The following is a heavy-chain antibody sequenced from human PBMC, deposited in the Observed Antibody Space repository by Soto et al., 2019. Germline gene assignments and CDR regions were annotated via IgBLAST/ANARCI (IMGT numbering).Heavy chain of an antibody. CDR1: GGSFTSNNW. D-gene: IGHD1-7*01. J-gene: IGHJ4*02. V-gene: IGHV4-4*02. CDR2: IYRTGST. Sequence: SDTLSLTCADSGGSFTSNNWWTWVRQPPGQGLEWIGEIYRTGSTNYNPSLKSRVTISLDKSENQFSLKVTSLTAADTAVYYCASRDPGTSVDYWGQGTLVTVSS. CDR3: ASRDPGTSVDY.